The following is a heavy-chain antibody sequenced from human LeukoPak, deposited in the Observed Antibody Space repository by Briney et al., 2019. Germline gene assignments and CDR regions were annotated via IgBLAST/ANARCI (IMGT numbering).Heavy chain of an antibody. CDR2: ISGSGGST. D-gene: IGHD3-10*01. CDR1: GFTFSSYA. CDR3: AKDSAHLPMVRGVYLDY. J-gene: IGHJ4*02. V-gene: IGHV3-23*01. Sequence: PGGSLRLSCAASGFTFSSYAMSWVRQAPGKGLEWVSAISGSGGSTYYADSVKGRFTISRDNSKNTLYLQMNSLRAEDTAVYYCAKDSAHLPMVRGVYLDYWGQGTLVTVSS.